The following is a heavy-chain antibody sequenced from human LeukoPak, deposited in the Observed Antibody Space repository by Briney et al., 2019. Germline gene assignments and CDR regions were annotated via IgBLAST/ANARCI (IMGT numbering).Heavy chain of an antibody. CDR2: MSGDATNT. J-gene: IGHJ4*02. CDR1: GFTFNSFA. D-gene: IGHD6-13*01. CDR3: AKRTSGSSWYSSDS. V-gene: IGHV3-23*01. Sequence: AGSLRLSCAASGFTFNSFAMNWVRQAPGKGLEWVSTMSGDATNTYYADSVKGRFTISRDNSKTTLFLQMNSLRAEDTAVYYCAKRTSGSSWYSSDSWGQGTLVTVSS.